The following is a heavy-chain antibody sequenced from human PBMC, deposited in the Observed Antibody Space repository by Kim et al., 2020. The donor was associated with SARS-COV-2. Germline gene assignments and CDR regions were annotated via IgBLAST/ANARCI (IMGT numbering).Heavy chain of an antibody. V-gene: IGHV5-51*01. D-gene: IGHD3-22*01. CDR1: GYSFTSYW. Sequence: GESLKISCKGSGYSFTSYWIGWVRQMPGKGLEWMGIIYPGDSDTRYSPSFQGQVTISADKSISTAYLQWSSLKASDTAMYYCARHGYYDSSGYHPTQNPHYYYYGMDVWGQGTTVTVSS. CDR2: IYPGDSDT. J-gene: IGHJ6*02. CDR3: ARHGYYDSSGYHPTQNPHYYYYGMDV.